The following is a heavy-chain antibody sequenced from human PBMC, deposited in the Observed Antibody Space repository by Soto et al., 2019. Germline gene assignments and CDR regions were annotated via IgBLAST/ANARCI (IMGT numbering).Heavy chain of an antibody. D-gene: IGHD1-1*01. Sequence: QVQLQESGPGLVKPSGTLSLTCAVSTGSVSSGNWWSWVRQTPGKGLEWIGEIFQTVSTKYHPSLKSRVTMAVAKSKNQFSLKVTYVTAADTAVYFCTREVPGAYKYFDPWGQGTLVTVS. J-gene: IGHJ5*02. CDR3: TREVPGAYKYFDP. CDR2: IFQTVST. CDR1: TGSVSSGNW. V-gene: IGHV4-4*02.